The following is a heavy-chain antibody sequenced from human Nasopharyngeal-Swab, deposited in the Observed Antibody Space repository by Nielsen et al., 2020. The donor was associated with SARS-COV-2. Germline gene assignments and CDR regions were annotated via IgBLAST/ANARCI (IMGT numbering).Heavy chain of an antibody. Sequence: ASVKVSCKASGYTFTSYYMHWVRQAPGQGLEWMGIINPSGGSTSYAQKFQGRVTLTSDTSTSTVYLELKSLRSEDPAVYYCARDLGDGHNSNDYWGQGTLVTVSS. CDR2: INPSGGST. D-gene: IGHD5-24*01. J-gene: IGHJ4*02. CDR3: ARDLGDGHNSNDY. V-gene: IGHV1-46*01. CDR1: GYTFTSYY.